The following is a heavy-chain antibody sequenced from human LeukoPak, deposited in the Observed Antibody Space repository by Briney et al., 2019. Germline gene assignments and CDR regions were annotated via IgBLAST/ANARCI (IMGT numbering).Heavy chain of an antibody. D-gene: IGHD2-15*01. CDR1: GFTFSSYD. CDR2: LGTAGDR. Sequence: GGSLRLSCAASGFTFSSYDMHWVRQATGKGLEWVSGLGTAGDRYYSGSVKGRFTISRENAKSSLYLQMNSLTVGDTALYYCTRGGRDGLDIWGQGTVVTVSS. J-gene: IGHJ3*02. V-gene: IGHV3-13*01. CDR3: TRGGRDGLDI.